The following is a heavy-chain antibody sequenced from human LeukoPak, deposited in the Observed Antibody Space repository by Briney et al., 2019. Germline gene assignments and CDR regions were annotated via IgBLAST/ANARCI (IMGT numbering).Heavy chain of an antibody. CDR2: GGNSGGT. CDR3: ARVGLSWAAAGTTWFDP. CDR1: GGSLNGYY. V-gene: IGHV4-34*01. J-gene: IGHJ5*02. D-gene: IGHD6-13*01. Sequence: PSETLSLTCAVYGGSLNGYYWSWIRQPPGKGLEWIGEGGNSGGTKFNPSLKSRVTISADTSKNQFSLKLSSVTAADTAVYYCARVGLSWAAAGTTWFDPWGQGTLVTVSS.